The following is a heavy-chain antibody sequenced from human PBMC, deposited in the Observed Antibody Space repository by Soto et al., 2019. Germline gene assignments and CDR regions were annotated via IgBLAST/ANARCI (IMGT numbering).Heavy chain of an antibody. Sequence: DVQLVESGGGLVQPGRSLRLSCAASGFTFDDYAMHWVRQAPGKGLEWVSGISWNSGSIGYADSVKGRFTISRDNAKNSLYLQMNSLRAEDTALYYCAKSPTAFYYYYMDVWGKGTTVTVSS. CDR2: ISWNSGSI. CDR3: AKSPTAFYYYYMDV. D-gene: IGHD3-3*02. CDR1: GFTFDDYA. J-gene: IGHJ6*03. V-gene: IGHV3-9*01.